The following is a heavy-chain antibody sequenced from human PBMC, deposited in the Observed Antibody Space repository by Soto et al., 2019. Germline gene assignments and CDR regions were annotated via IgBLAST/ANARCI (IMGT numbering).Heavy chain of an antibody. D-gene: IGHD1-1*01. Sequence: GGSLRLSCAASGFTFSSYWMHWVRQAPGKGLVWVSRMNSDGSSITYADSVKGRFTISRDSAKNTMYLQVHSLRAEDTAVYYCARERATTGLYYFDFWGQGTLVTVSS. CDR3: ARERATTGLYYFDF. V-gene: IGHV3-74*01. CDR1: GFTFSSYW. J-gene: IGHJ4*02. CDR2: MNSDGSSI.